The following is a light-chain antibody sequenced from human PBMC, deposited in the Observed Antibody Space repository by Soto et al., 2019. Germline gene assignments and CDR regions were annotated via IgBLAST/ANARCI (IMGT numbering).Light chain of an antibody. CDR2: GAS. V-gene: IGKV3-15*01. J-gene: IGKJ4*01. CDR3: QQYNNWLMLS. Sequence: EIVMTQSPAILSVSPGERATLSCRASQSVSSNLAWYQQKPGQTPRLLIYGASTRATGIPARFSGSGSGTEFTLTISSLQSEDFAIYYCQQYNNWLMLSFGGGTKGEIK. CDR1: QSVSSN.